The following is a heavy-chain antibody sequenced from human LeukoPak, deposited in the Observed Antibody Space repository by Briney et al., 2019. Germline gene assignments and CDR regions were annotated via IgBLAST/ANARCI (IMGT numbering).Heavy chain of an antibody. V-gene: IGHV4-59*01. Sequence: SETLSLTCTVSGGSISSYYWSWIRQPPGKGLEWIGYINYSGSTNYNPSLKSRVTISVDTSKNQFSLKLSSVAAADTAVYYCARGEQQPVYWYFDLWGRGTLVTVSS. J-gene: IGHJ2*01. CDR3: ARGEQQPVYWYFDL. CDR1: GGSISSYY. D-gene: IGHD6-13*01. CDR2: INYSGST.